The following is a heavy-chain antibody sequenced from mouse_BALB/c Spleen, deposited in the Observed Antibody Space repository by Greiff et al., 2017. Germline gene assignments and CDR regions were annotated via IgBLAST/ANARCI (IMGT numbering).Heavy chain of an antibody. CDR2: IDPENGNT. V-gene: IGHV14-1*02. CDR3: ASYYGNYEGFFDY. Sequence: VQLKQSGAELVRPGALVKLSCKASGFNIKDYYMHWVKQRPEQGLEWIGWIDPENGNTIYDPKFQGKASITADTSSNTAYLQLSSLTSEDTAVYYCASYYGNYEGFFDYWGQGTTLTVSS. CDR1: GFNIKDYY. D-gene: IGHD2-10*01. J-gene: IGHJ2*01.